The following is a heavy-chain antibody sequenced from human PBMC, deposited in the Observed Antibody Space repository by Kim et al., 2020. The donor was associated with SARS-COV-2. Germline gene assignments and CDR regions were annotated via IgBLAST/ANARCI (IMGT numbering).Heavy chain of an antibody. CDR3: ATRIAAAGTGNFDY. D-gene: IGHD6-13*01. V-gene: IGHV3-48*02. Sequence: ADSVKGRFTNSRDNAKNSLYLKMNSLGDEDTVVYYCATRIAAAGTGNFDYWGQGTLVTVSS. J-gene: IGHJ4*02.